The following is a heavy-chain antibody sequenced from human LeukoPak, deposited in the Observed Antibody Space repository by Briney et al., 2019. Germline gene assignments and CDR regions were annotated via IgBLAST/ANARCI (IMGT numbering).Heavy chain of an antibody. CDR1: GYTFTSYG. Sequence: ASVKVSCKASGYTFTSYGISWVRQAPGQGLEWMGWISAYNGNTNYAQKLQGRVTMTTDTSTSTAYMELRSLRPDDTAVYYCARVLSYSSGWSPGYYYYGMDVWGQGTTVTVSS. D-gene: IGHD6-19*01. CDR2: ISAYNGNT. V-gene: IGHV1-18*01. CDR3: ARVLSYSSGWSPGYYYYGMDV. J-gene: IGHJ6*02.